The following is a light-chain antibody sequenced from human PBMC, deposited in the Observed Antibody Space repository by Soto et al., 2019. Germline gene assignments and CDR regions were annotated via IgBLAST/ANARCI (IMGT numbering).Light chain of an antibody. J-gene: IGLJ1*01. V-gene: IGLV2-8*01. Sequence: QSALAQPPSASGSPGQSVTISCTRTSSDVGAYDYVSWYQQHPGKAPKLMIYEINKRPSGVPDRFSGSKSGNTASLTVSGLQAEEEDDYYCSSYTAGGTIFGTGTKVTVL. CDR3: SSYTAGGTI. CDR1: SSDVGAYDY. CDR2: EIN.